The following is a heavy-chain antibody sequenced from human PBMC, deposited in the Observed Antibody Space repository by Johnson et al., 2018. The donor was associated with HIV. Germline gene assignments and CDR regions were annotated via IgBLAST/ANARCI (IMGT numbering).Heavy chain of an antibody. D-gene: IGHD3-10*01. CDR3: AKVAQGVDDAFDI. V-gene: IGHV3-30*18. CDR2: ISYDGSNK. J-gene: IGHJ3*02. CDR1: GFTFSSYG. Sequence: VQLVESGGGVVQPGRSLRLSCAASGFTFSSYGMHWVRQAPGKGLEWVAVISYDGSNKYYADSVKGRFTISRDNSKNTLYLQMNSLRAEDTAVYYCAKVAQGVDDAFDIWGRGTMVTVSS.